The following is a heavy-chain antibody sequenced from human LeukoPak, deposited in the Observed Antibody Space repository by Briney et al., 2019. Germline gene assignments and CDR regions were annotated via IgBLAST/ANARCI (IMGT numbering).Heavy chain of an antibody. CDR2: ISGSGGST. CDR1: GFTFSSYA. Sequence: GGSLRLSCAASGFTFSSYAMSWFRQAPGKGLEWVSAISGSGGSTYYADSVKGRFTISRDNSKNTLYLQMNSLRAEDTAVYYCAKVYYVSSGYYDLWYFDYWGQGALVTVSS. J-gene: IGHJ4*02. D-gene: IGHD3-22*01. CDR3: AKVYYVSSGYYDLWYFDY. V-gene: IGHV3-23*01.